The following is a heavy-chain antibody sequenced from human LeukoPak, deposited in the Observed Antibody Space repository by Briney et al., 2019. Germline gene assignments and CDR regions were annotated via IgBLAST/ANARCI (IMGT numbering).Heavy chain of an antibody. Sequence: SETLSLTCAVYGGSFSGYYWSWIRQPPGEGLEWIGEINHSGSTNYNPSLKSRVTISVDTSKNQFSLKLSSVTAADTAGYYCARARVIAAAGRVYYYGMDVWGQGTTVTVSS. V-gene: IGHV4-34*01. J-gene: IGHJ6*02. CDR1: GGSFSGYY. D-gene: IGHD6-13*01. CDR3: ARARVIAAAGRVYYYGMDV. CDR2: INHSGST.